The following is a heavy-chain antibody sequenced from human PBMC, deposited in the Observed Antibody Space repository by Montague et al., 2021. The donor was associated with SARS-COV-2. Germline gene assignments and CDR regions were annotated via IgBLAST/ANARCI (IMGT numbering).Heavy chain of an antibody. Sequence: SETLSLTCIVSGSSVRSYYWSWIRQPPGKGLEWIGYIYDSGSTNCNPSLKSRVTISVDTSKNQFSLKLSSVTAADTAVYYCARENTVTTFGGPYYFDSWGQGTLVTFSA. D-gene: IGHD4-17*01. CDR2: IYDSGST. CDR1: GSSVRSYY. V-gene: IGHV4-59*02. CDR3: ARENTVTTFGGPYYFDS. J-gene: IGHJ4*02.